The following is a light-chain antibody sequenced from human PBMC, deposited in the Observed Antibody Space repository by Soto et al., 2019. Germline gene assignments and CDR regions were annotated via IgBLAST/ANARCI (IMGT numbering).Light chain of an antibody. CDR1: QSISSW. CDR2: KAS. V-gene: IGKV1-5*03. J-gene: IGKJ1*01. Sequence: DIQMTQSPSTLSASVGDRVTITCRASQSISSWLAWYHQKPGKAPKLLIYKASSLESGVPSRVSGSGSGTEFTLPISSLQPDDFATYYCHQYNSYWTFGQGTKVEIK. CDR3: HQYNSYWT.